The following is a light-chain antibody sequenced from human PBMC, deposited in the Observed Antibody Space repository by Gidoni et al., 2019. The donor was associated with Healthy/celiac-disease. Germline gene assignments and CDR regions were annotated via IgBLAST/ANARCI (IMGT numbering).Light chain of an antibody. CDR2: GAS. CDR1: QSVSSSY. Sequence: EIVLTQSPGTLSFSPRERATLACRASQSVSSSYLAWYQQKPGQAPRLLIYGASSRATGIPDRFSGSGSGTDFTLTISRLEPEDFAVYYCQQYGSSPYTFGQGTKLEIK. J-gene: IGKJ2*01. CDR3: QQYGSSPYT. V-gene: IGKV3-20*01.